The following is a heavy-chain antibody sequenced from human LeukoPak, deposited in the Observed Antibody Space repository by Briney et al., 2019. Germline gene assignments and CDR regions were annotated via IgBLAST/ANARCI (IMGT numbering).Heavy chain of an antibody. CDR3: AKEGRDGYIGDYYDY. CDR2: ISDSGGRT. D-gene: IGHD5-24*01. V-gene: IGHV3-23*01. J-gene: IGHJ4*02. CDR1: GFTISSCA. Sequence: GGSLRLSCAASGFTISSCAMSWVRQAPGKRLEWVSGISDSGGRTYYADSVRGRFTISRDNSKNTLYLQMNSLRAEDTAIYYCAKEGRDGYIGDYYDYWGQGTLVTVSS.